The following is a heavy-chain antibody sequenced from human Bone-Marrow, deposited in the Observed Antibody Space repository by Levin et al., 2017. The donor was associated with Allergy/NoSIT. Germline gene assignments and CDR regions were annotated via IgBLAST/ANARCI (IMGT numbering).Heavy chain of an antibody. CDR3: ARVPRLRWRHFFS. CDR1: GYTFTSFY. Sequence: GESLKISCQASGYTFTSFYIHWVRQAPGQGPEWVGWMNPNSCDPSYAPGFEGKVPLTRNTSMATAYLELDSLISEDTAVYYCARVPRLRWRHFFSWGQATPVTVSS. V-gene: IGHV1-8*01. D-gene: IGHD5-24*01. J-gene: IGHJ4*02. CDR2: MNPNSCDP.